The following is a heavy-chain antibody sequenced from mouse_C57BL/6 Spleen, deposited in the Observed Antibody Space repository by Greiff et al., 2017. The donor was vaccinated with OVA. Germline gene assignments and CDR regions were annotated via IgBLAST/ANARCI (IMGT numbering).Heavy chain of an antibody. J-gene: IGHJ3*01. CDR1: GFTFSSYA. Sequence: EVKLMESGGGLVKPGGSLKLSCAASGFTFSSYAMSWVRQTPEKRLEWVATISDGGSYTYYPDNVKGRFTISRDNAKNNLYLQMSHLKSEDTAMYYYAREGYDEAWFAYWGQGTLVTVSA. V-gene: IGHV5-4*01. D-gene: IGHD2-2*01. CDR2: ISDGGSYT. CDR3: AREGYDEAWFAY.